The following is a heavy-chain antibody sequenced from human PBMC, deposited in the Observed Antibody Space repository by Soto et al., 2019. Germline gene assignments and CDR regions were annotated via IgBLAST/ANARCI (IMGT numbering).Heavy chain of an antibody. D-gene: IGHD3-3*01. J-gene: IGHJ4*02. Sequence: SGPTLVNPTQTLTLTCTFSGFSLSTSGVGVGWIRQPPGKALEWLALIYWNDDKRYSPSLKSRLTITKDTSKNQVVLTMTNMDPVDTATYYCAHQPLRDFWSGYYTGGRYFDYWGQGTLVTVSS. CDR3: AHQPLRDFWSGYYTGGRYFDY. V-gene: IGHV2-5*01. CDR1: GFSLSTSGVG. CDR2: IYWNDDK.